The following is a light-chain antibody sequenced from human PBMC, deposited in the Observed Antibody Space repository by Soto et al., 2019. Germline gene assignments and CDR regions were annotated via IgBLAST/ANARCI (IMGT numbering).Light chain of an antibody. CDR2: AAS. CDR1: HGISSY. V-gene: IGKV1-9*01. CDR3: QQLNNYPIT. Sequence: IQLTQSPSSLSASVGDRVTITCRASHGISSYLAWYQQKPGKALKLLIYAASTLQSGVPSRFSGSGSGTDFTLTISSLQPEDFATYYCQQLNNYPITFGQGTQLEIK. J-gene: IGKJ5*01.